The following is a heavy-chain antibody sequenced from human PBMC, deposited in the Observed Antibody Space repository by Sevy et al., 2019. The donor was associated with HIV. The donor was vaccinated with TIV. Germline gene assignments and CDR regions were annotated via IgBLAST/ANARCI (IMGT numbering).Heavy chain of an antibody. D-gene: IGHD3-16*01. J-gene: IGHJ2*01. V-gene: IGHV4-59*01. CDR1: GGSISTYY. CDR3: ARGGTRGWNFDL. CDR2: IYYSGST. Sequence: SESLSLSCTVSGGSISTYYWSWIRQPPGKGLEWIGFIYYSGSTDYNPSLKSRVTISVDTSKNQFSLKLTSVTAADTAVYYCARGGTRGWNFDLWGRGTLVTVSS.